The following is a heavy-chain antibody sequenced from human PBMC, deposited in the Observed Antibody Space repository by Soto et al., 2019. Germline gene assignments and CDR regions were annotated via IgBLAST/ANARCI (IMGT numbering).Heavy chain of an antibody. D-gene: IGHD2-21*02. V-gene: IGHV3-30*18. Sequence: PVGSLRLSCAASGITFNNYGMHWVRQAPGKGLEWVAVISNDGNNYYYADSVKGRFTISRDNSKNTLNLQMNSLRPNDTAVYYCAKGYCGGDCSSRGTTFDSWGQGTLVTVSS. CDR2: ISNDGNNY. J-gene: IGHJ4*02. CDR1: GITFNNYG. CDR3: AKGYCGGDCSSRGTTFDS.